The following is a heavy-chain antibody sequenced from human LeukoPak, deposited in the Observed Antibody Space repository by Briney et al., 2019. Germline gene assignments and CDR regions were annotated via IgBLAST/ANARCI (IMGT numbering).Heavy chain of an antibody. D-gene: IGHD4-11*01. V-gene: IGHV3-21*05. CDR3: VRGSGPTVAYYRMDV. CDR1: GFSFSGYS. J-gene: IGHJ6*04. Sequence: PGGSLRLSCRGSGFSFSGYSMNWVRQAPGKGLEWVSFITLSGSEIFYADSVRGRFSISRDNAQNSLFLQMNSIRAEDTAVYYCVRGSGPTVAYYRMDVWGTGTTVSVSA. CDR2: ITLSGSEI.